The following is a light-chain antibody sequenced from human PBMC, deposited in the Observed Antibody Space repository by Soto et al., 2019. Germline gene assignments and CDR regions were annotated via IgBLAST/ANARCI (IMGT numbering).Light chain of an antibody. CDR2: GAS. Sequence: EIVMTQSPATLSVSPGERATLSCRASQSVSSNLAWYQQKPGQAPRLLIYGASTRATGIPARFSGSGSGTEFPLTISSLQFEDFAVYYCQQYNNWPPWTFGQGTKVDIK. J-gene: IGKJ1*01. CDR3: QQYNNWPPWT. CDR1: QSVSSN. V-gene: IGKV3-15*01.